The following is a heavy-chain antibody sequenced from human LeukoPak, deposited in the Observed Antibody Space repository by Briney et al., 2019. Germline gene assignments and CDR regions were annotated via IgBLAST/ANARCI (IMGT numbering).Heavy chain of an antibody. V-gene: IGHV1-24*01. CDR3: ATRSGWYVALDY. D-gene: IGHD6-19*01. CDR2: FDPEDGET. Sequence: ASVKVSFKVSGYTLTELSMHWVRQAPGKGLEWMGGFDPEDGETIYAQKFQGRVTMTEDTSTDTAYMELSSLRSEDTAVYYCATRSGWYVALDYWGQGTLVTVSS. J-gene: IGHJ4*02. CDR1: GYTLTELS.